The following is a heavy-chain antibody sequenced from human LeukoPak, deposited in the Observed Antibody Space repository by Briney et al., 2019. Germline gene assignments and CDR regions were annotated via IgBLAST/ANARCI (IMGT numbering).Heavy chain of an antibody. D-gene: IGHD3-22*01. CDR1: GFTFDDYA. CDR2: ISWNSGSI. Sequence: GGSLRLSCAASGFTFDDYAMHWVRQAPGKGLEWVSGISWNSGSIGYADSVKGRFTISRDNAKNSLYLQMNSLRAEDTALYYCAKDLGPGEDSLVVITYYYYGMDVWGQGTTVTVSS. CDR3: AKDLGPGEDSLVVITYYYYGMDV. V-gene: IGHV3-9*01. J-gene: IGHJ6*02.